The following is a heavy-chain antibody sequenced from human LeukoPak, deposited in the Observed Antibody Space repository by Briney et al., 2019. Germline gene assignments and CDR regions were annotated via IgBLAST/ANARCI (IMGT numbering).Heavy chain of an antibody. J-gene: IGHJ4*02. V-gene: IGHV3-23*01. CDR1: GFTFSSYG. CDR2: ISGSGGST. CDR3: AKGLPGPTYGGAFDY. D-gene: IGHD4-23*01. Sequence: PGGSLRLSCAASGFTFSSYGMHWVRQAPGKGLEWVSAISGSGGSTYYADSVKGRFTISRDNSKNTLYLQMNSLRAEDTAVYYCAKGLPGPTYGGAFDYWGQGTLVTVSS.